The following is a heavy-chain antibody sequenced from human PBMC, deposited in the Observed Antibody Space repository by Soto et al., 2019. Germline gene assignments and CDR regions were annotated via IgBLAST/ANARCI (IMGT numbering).Heavy chain of an antibody. V-gene: IGHV1-69*06. CDR2: IIPVVGTT. Sequence: QVQLVQSGAAVKKPGSSVKVSCKASGDTFTTNSLNWVRQAPGQGLEWMGGIIPVVGTTKYAQKYQDRVTITGDKSTNTAYMELSSLRSDDTAVYYCASGLLYATTYFDYWGQGTPVTVSS. CDR1: GDTFTTNS. CDR3: ASGLLYATTYFDY. D-gene: IGHD2-8*01. J-gene: IGHJ4*02.